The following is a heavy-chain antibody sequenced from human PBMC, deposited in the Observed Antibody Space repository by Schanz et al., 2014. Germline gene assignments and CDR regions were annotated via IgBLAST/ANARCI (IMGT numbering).Heavy chain of an antibody. J-gene: IGHJ4*02. CDR2: ISGSGVTI. Sequence: VQLLQSGGALVQPGGSLRLSCSASGFTFSSYAMSWVRQTPGKGLEWVSVISGSGVTIYYADSVKGRFTISRDNAKNSLYLQMNSLRAEDTAVYYCAYYDVLTGFDYWGQGTQVTVSS. CDR1: GFTFSSYA. V-gene: IGHV3-23*01. D-gene: IGHD3-9*01. CDR3: AYYDVLTGFDY.